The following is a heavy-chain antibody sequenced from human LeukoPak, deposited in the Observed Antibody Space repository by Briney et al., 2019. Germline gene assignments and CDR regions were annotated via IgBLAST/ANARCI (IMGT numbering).Heavy chain of an antibody. CDR1: GGSISSYY. J-gene: IGHJ4*02. Sequence: SETMSLTSNFSGGSISSYYWSSIRQPAVKRPPSLGRIHTSGSTNYNPSPKSRVTMSVDTPKNQFSLKLSSVTAADTAVYYCARDVYYYDSSGRYFDYWGQGTLVTVSS. CDR3: ARDVYYYDSSGRYFDY. CDR2: IHTSGST. V-gene: IGHV4-4*07. D-gene: IGHD3-22*01.